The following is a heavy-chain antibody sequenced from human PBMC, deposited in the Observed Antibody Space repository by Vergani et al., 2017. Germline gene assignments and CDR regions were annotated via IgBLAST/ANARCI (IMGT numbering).Heavy chain of an antibody. J-gene: IGHJ3*02. Sequence: EVQLVESGGGLVQPGRSLRLSCAASGFTFDDYAMHWVRQAPGKGLEWVSGISWNSGSIGYADSVKGRFTISRDNAKNSLYLQMNSLRAEDTAVYYCARDPHYYGSAFDIWGQGTMVTVSS. V-gene: IGHV3-9*01. D-gene: IGHD3-10*01. CDR3: ARDPHYYGSAFDI. CDR1: GFTFDDYA. CDR2: ISWNSGSI.